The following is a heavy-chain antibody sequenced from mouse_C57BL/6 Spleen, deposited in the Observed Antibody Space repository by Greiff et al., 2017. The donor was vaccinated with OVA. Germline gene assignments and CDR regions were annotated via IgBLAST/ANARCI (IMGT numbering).Heavy chain of an antibody. Sequence: EVQLVESEGGLVQPGSSMKLSCTASGFTFSDYYMAWVRQVPEKGLEWVANINYDGSSTYYLDSLKSRFIISRDNAKNILYLQMSSLKSEDTATYYCAREEGLGRAYFDYWGQGTTLTVSS. V-gene: IGHV5-16*01. J-gene: IGHJ2*01. CDR3: AREEGLGRAYFDY. D-gene: IGHD4-1*01. CDR2: INYDGSST. CDR1: GFTFSDYY.